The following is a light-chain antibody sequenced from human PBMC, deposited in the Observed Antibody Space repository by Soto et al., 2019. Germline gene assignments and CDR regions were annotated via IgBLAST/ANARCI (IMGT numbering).Light chain of an antibody. CDR3: QQYTNTNNPWM. V-gene: IGKV1-5*01. CDR1: QTISTW. J-gene: IGKJ2*01. CDR2: DAS. Sequence: DVQVNQSPPTLSASVGDRVTITCRASQTISTWMAWYQQKPGKAPKLLVYDASTLQSGVASRFSGSGSGTEFTLIISGLQPDDSATYYCQQYTNTNNPWMVGQGTKVDI.